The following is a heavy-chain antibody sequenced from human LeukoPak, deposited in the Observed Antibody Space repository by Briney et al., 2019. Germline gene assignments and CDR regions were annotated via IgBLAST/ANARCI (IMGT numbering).Heavy chain of an antibody. J-gene: IGHJ4*02. CDR1: GFTFSSYA. Sequence: GGSLRLSCAASGFTFSSYAMSWVRQAPGKGLEWVSAISGSGGSTYYADSVKGRFTISRDNSKNTLYLQMNSLRAEDTAVYYCATCRVLLWFGHGYFDYWGQGTLVTVSS. V-gene: IGHV3-23*01. CDR2: ISGSGGST. CDR3: ATCRVLLWFGHGYFDY. D-gene: IGHD3-10*01.